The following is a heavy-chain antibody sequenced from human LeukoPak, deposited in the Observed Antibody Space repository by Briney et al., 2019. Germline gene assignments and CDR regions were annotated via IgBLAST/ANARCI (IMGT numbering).Heavy chain of an antibody. J-gene: IGHJ4*02. Sequence: ASVKVSCKASGGTFSSYAISWVRQAPGQGLEWMGGIIPIFGTANYAQKFQGRVTITADESTSTAYMELSSLRSEDTAVYYCAQQRTTYCSSTSCYYDYWGQGTLVTVSS. CDR3: AQQRTTYCSSTSCYYDY. V-gene: IGHV1-69*13. CDR2: IIPIFGTA. CDR1: GGTFSSYA. D-gene: IGHD2-2*01.